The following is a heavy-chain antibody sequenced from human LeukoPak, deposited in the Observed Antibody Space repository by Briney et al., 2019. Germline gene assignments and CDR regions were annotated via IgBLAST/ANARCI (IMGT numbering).Heavy chain of an antibody. D-gene: IGHD6-19*01. Sequence: ASVKVSCKASGYTFTSYAMHWVRQAPGQRLEWMGWINAGNGNTKYSQKFQGRVTMTRDTSISTAYMELSRLRSDDTAVYYCARDGPVALFDYWGQGTLVTVSS. CDR2: INAGNGNT. V-gene: IGHV1-3*01. CDR3: ARDGPVALFDY. CDR1: GYTFTSYA. J-gene: IGHJ4*02.